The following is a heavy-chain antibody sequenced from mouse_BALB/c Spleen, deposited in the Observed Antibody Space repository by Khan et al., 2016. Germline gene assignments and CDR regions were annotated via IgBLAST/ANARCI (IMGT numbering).Heavy chain of an antibody. CDR1: GFNIKDTY. D-gene: IGHD1-1*01. J-gene: IGHJ4*01. V-gene: IGHV14-3*02. CDR3: ARGTTVVAPYAMDY. CDR2: IDPANGNT. Sequence: VQLKQSGAELVKPGASVKLSCTASGFNIKDTYMHWVKQRPEQGLEWIGRIDPANGNTKYDPKFQGKATITADTSSNTAYLQLSSLTSEDTAVYYCARGTTVVAPYAMDYWGQGTSVTVSS.